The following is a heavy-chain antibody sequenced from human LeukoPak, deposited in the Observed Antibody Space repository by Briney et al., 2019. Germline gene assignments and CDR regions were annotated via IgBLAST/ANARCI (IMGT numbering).Heavy chain of an antibody. CDR2: IYSGGST. Sequence: GGSLRLSCAASGFTVSSNYMSWVRQASGKGLEWVSVIYSGGSTYYADSVKGRFTISRDNSKNTLYLQMNSLRAEDTAVYYCAKYSSTNWFDPWGQGTLVTVSS. CDR3: AKYSSTNWFDP. V-gene: IGHV3-53*01. CDR1: GFTVSSNY. J-gene: IGHJ5*02. D-gene: IGHD6-13*01.